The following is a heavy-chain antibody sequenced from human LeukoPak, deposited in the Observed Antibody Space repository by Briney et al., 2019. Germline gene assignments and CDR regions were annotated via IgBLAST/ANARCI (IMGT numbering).Heavy chain of an antibody. CDR2: MNPNSGNT. CDR3: ARRQVVGNWFDP. J-gene: IGHJ5*02. V-gene: IGHV1-8*01. D-gene: IGHD2-15*01. CDR1: GYTFTSYD. Sequence: GASVKVSCKASGYTFTSYDINWVRQATGQGLEWMGWMNPNSGNTGYAQKFQGRVTMTRDTSISTAYMELSSLRPEDTAVYYCARRQVVGNWFDPWGQGTLVTVSS.